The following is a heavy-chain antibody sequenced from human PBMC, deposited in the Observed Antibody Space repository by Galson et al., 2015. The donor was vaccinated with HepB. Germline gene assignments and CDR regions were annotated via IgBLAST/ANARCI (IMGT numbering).Heavy chain of an antibody. D-gene: IGHD3-3*01. CDR1: GFSFDTYA. J-gene: IGHJ4*02. Sequence: SLRLSCAASGFSFDTYAMSWVRQAPGKGLEWVSSISGAGHNTYYADAVRGRFTISRDNSKNTVYLQMISLRDVDTAMYYCAKDPDFDFYSEKSTTFDYWGRGTLVPVSS. CDR3: AKDPDFDFYSEKSTTFDY. CDR2: ISGAGHNT. V-gene: IGHV3-23*01.